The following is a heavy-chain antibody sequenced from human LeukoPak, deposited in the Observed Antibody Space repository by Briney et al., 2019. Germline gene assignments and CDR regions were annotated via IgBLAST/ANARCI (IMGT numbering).Heavy chain of an antibody. J-gene: IGHJ2*01. D-gene: IGHD7-27*01. Sequence: ASVKVSCKASGYTFTGYYMHWVRQAPGQGLEWMGWINPNSGGTNYAQKFQGWVTMTRDTSISTAYMELSSLRSEDTAVYYCAINWGPWYFDLWGRGTLVTVSS. CDR2: INPNSGGT. CDR3: AINWGPWYFDL. V-gene: IGHV1-2*04. CDR1: GYTFTGYY.